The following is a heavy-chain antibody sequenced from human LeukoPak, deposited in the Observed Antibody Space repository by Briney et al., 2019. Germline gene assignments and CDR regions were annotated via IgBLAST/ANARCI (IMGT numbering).Heavy chain of an antibody. D-gene: IGHD3-10*01. V-gene: IGHV1-8*01. CDR3: ARGRGLYGSGSKEYDY. CDR1: GYTFTSYD. CDR2: MNPNSGNT. Sequence: ASVKVSCKASGYTFTSYDTNWVRQATGQGLEWMGWMNPNSGNTGYAQKFQGRVTMTRNTSISTAYMELSSLRSEDTAVYYCARGRGLYGSGSKEYDYWGQGTLVTVSS. J-gene: IGHJ4*02.